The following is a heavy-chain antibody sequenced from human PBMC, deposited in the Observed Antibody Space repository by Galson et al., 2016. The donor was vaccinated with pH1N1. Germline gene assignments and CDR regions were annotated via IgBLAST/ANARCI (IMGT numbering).Heavy chain of an antibody. J-gene: IGHJ3*02. Sequence: SLRLSCAASGFTFNTYAMHWVRQAPGKGLEWVAFISYDGNKKDFADSAKGRFTISRDNSKKTVFLQVNSLRAEDTAVYYCARPTAIFGVFVPFAPFDIWGQGTMVTVSS. CDR1: GFTFNTYA. D-gene: IGHD3-3*01. V-gene: IGHV3-30-3*01. CDR3: ARPTAIFGVFVPFAPFDI. CDR2: ISYDGNKK.